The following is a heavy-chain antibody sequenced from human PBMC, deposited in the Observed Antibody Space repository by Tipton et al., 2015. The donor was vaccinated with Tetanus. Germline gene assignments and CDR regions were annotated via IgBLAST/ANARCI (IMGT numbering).Heavy chain of an antibody. Sequence: SLRLSCAASGFAFSSYQMNWVRQAPGKGLEWISCISSSGSTTDFADSVKGRFTIFRDDAKNSLYLQMNSLRAEDTAVYYCARDAGTTFGVVIIPGYFDSWGQGTLVTVSS. CDR1: GFAFSSYQ. CDR3: ARDAGTTFGVVIIPGYFDS. CDR2: ISSSGSTT. V-gene: IGHV3-48*03. J-gene: IGHJ4*02. D-gene: IGHD3-3*01.